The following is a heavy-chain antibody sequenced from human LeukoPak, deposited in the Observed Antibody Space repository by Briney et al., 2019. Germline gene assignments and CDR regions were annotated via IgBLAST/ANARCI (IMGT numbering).Heavy chain of an antibody. CDR2: ISYDGSNK. V-gene: IGHV3-30*04. CDR3: ARVFNLGIAA. D-gene: IGHD6-13*01. J-gene: IGHJ4*02. Sequence: GGSLRLSCAASGFTFSSYAMHWVRQVPGKGLEWVAVISYDGSNKYYADSVKGRFTISRDNAKNSLYLQMNSLRAEDTAVYYCARVFNLGIAAWGQGTLVTVSS. CDR1: GFTFSSYA.